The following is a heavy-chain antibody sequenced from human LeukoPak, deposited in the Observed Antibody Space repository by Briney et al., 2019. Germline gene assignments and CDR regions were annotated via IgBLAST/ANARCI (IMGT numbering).Heavy chain of an antibody. CDR2: IYYSGST. CDR1: GGSISSGDYY. V-gene: IGHV4-30-4*01. D-gene: IGHD1-1*01. Sequence: SETLSLTCTVSGGSISSGDYYWNWIRQPPGKGLEWIGYIYYSGSTYYNPSLKSRVTISVDTSKNQFSLKLSSVTAADTAVYYCARVRYPGGFDYWGQGTLVTVSS. J-gene: IGHJ4*02. CDR3: ARVRYPGGFDY.